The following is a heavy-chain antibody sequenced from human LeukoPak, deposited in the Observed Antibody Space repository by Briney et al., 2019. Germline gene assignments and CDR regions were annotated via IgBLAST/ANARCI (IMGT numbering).Heavy chain of an antibody. CDR1: GGSISSGDYY. J-gene: IGHJ4*02. Sequence: SETLSLTCTVSGGSISSGDYYRSWIRQPPGKGLEWIGYIYYSGSTYYNPSLKSRVTISVDTSKNQFSLKLSSVTAADTAVYYCARETPYGDYTYYFDYWGQGTLVTVSS. CDR2: IYYSGST. CDR3: ARETPYGDYTYYFDY. V-gene: IGHV4-30-4*01. D-gene: IGHD4-17*01.